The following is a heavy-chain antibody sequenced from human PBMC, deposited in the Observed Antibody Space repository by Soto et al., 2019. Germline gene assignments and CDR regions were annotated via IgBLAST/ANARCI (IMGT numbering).Heavy chain of an antibody. D-gene: IGHD5-18*01. Sequence: EVQLVESGGGLVQPGGSLRLSCAASGFTFSSYWMHWVRQAPGKGLVWVSSISITGSYIYYADSVKGRFAISRDNAQNSLYLHMNSLRAEDTAVYYCARGAIRGYSYGHSDYWGQGTLVTVSS. V-gene: IGHV3-21*01. CDR2: ISITGSYI. CDR3: ARGAIRGYSYGHSDY. J-gene: IGHJ4*02. CDR1: GFTFSSYW.